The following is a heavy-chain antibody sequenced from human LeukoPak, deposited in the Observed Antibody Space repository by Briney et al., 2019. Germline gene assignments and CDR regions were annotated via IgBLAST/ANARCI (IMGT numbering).Heavy chain of an antibody. CDR3: ATGPRNWGFDY. Sequence: SVKVSCKASGGTFSSYAISWVRQAPGQGLEWMGVIIPIFGTANYAQKFQGRVTITTDESTSTAYMELSSPRSEDTAVYYCATGPRNWGFDYWGQGTLVTVSS. CDR1: GGTFSSYA. CDR2: IIPIFGTA. V-gene: IGHV1-69*05. J-gene: IGHJ4*02. D-gene: IGHD7-27*01.